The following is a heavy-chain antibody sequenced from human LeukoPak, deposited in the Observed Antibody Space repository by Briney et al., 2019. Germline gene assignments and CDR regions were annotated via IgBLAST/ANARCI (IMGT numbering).Heavy chain of an antibody. V-gene: IGHV1-18*01. D-gene: IGHD3-10*01. J-gene: IGHJ3*02. CDR1: GYTFTSYG. CDR3: ARGIGRFGELFDAYDI. CDR2: ISAYNGNT. Sequence: GASVKVSCKASGYTFTSYGLSWVQQAPGQGLEWMGWISAYNGNTNYAQKFQGRVTMTTDTSTSTAYMELRSLRSDDTAVYYCARGIGRFGELFDAYDIWGQGTMVTVSS.